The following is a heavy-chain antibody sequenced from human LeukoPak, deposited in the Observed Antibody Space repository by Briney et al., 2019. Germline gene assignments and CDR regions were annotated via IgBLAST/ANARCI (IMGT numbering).Heavy chain of an antibody. V-gene: IGHV3-23*01. CDR1: GLTFSSYA. Sequence: PGGSLRLSCAASGLTFSSYAMCWVRQAPGKGLEGVSAISGSGGSTYYADSVKGRFTISRDNSKNTLYLQMNSLRAEDTDVYYCAKLTTRGAAIHGTFDYWGQGTLVTVSS. CDR3: AKLTTRGAAIHGTFDY. J-gene: IGHJ4*02. CDR2: ISGSGGST. D-gene: IGHD2-2*01.